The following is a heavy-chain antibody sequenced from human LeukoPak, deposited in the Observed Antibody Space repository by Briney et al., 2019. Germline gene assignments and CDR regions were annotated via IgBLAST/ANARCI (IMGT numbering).Heavy chain of an antibody. J-gene: IGHJ4*02. CDR3: ARHISYGGDSAFGY. CDR1: GGSISSYY. CDR2: IHYSGIT. Sequence: PSETLSLTCTVSGGSISSYYWSWIRQPPGKGLEWIGYIHYSGITNYNPSLKSRVTISMDTSKNQFSLKLGSVAAADTAIYYCARHISYGGDSAFGYWGQGTLVTVSS. D-gene: IGHD2-21*02. V-gene: IGHV4-59*08.